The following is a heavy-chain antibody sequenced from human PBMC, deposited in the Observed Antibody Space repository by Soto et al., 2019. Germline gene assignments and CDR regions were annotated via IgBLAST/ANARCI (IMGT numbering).Heavy chain of an antibody. CDR1: GGSFSGYY. V-gene: IGHV4-34*01. CDR3: ARDLARYDSSGYYF. J-gene: IGHJ4*02. CDR2: INHSGST. Sequence: PSETLSLTCAVYGGSFSGYYWTWIRQPPGTGLEWIGEINHSGSTNYNPSLKSRVTISVDTSKNQFSLKLSSVTAADTAVYYCARDLARYDSSGYYFWGLGTLVTVSS. D-gene: IGHD3-22*01.